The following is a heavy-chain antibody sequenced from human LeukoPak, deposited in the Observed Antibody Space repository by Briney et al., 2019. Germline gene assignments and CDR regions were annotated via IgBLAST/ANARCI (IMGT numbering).Heavy chain of an antibody. CDR1: GGSISSGDYY. D-gene: IGHD5-12*01. CDR3: ARANIHGGYDLWFDP. V-gene: IGHV4-61*08. J-gene: IGHJ5*02. Sequence: SETLSLTCTVSGGSISSGDYYWSWIRQPPGKGLEWIGYIYYSGSTNYNPSLKSRVTISVDTSKNQFSLKLSSVTAADTAVYYCARANIHGGYDLWFDPWGQGTLVTVSS. CDR2: IYYSGST.